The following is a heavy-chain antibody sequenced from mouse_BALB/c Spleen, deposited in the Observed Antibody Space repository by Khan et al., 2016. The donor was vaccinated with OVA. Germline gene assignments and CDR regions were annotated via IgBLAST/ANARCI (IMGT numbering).Heavy chain of an antibody. J-gene: IGHJ2*01. CDR2: IYPGNGYT. D-gene: IGHD2-14*01. V-gene: IGHV1S134*01. CDR1: GSTFTSYG. CDR3: TTAYYRYYFDY. Sequence: EVQLQESGAELGRPGSSVKLSCKTSGSTFTSYGIKWVKQRPGQGLEWIGYIYPGNGYTEYNERFQGKAILTSDTSSSTAYMQRRSLTSEDSAMYFCTTAYYRYYFDYWGQGTILTVSA.